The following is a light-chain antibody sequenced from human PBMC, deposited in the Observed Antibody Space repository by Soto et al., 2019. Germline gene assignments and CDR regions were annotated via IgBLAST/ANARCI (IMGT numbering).Light chain of an antibody. CDR3: LRYNAFSQT. J-gene: IGKJ1*01. Sequence: DLQMTHSPSTLSASVGDRVTITCRASQSMNDWLAWYQQKPGKPPKVLIYDASSLQSGVPSRFSGSGSGTEFTLTIGSLQPDDVATYYCLRYNAFSQTFGQGTKVDIK. CDR1: QSMNDW. V-gene: IGKV1-5*01. CDR2: DAS.